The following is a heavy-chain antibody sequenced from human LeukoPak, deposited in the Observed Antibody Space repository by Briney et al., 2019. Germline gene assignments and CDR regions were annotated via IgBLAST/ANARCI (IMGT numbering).Heavy chain of an antibody. Sequence: GGSLRLSCAASGFTFRDSAMTWVRHVPGKGLEWVSLISYSGGNAYYADSVKGRFTISRDNSENTLSLQMNSLRVEDTARYYCARGPPRSMDVWGQGTTVTVSS. CDR3: ARGPPRSMDV. CDR1: GFTFRDSA. CDR2: ISYSGGNA. J-gene: IGHJ6*02. V-gene: IGHV3-23*01.